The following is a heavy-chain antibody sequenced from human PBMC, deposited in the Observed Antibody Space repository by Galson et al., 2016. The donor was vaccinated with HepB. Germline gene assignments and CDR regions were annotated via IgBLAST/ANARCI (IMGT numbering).Heavy chain of an antibody. CDR2: IYRGGTT. Sequence: SLRLSCAASGFTVSNNYMTWVRQAPGKGLEYVSVIYRGGTTYYPDSVKGRFTISRDNSQNSLFLQMNTLRAEETAVYFCVRGVYGDHGWFDYWGQGTLVTVSS. V-gene: IGHV3-66*02. CDR1: GFTVSNNY. J-gene: IGHJ4*02. CDR3: VRGVYGDHGWFDY. D-gene: IGHD4-17*01.